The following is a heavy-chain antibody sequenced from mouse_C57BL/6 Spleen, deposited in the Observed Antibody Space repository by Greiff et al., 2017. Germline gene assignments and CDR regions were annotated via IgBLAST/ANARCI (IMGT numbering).Heavy chain of an antibody. V-gene: IGHV1-50*01. CDR1: GYTFTSYW. CDR2: IDPSDSYT. CDR3: ASCYYYGSTDYFDY. D-gene: IGHD1-1*01. J-gene: IGHJ2*01. Sequence: QVQLQQPGAELVKPGASVKLSCKASGYTFTSYWMQWVKQRPGQGLEWIGEIDPSDSYTNYNQKFKGKATLTVDTSSSTAYMQLSILTSEDSAVYYSASCYYYGSTDYFDYWGQGTTLTVSS.